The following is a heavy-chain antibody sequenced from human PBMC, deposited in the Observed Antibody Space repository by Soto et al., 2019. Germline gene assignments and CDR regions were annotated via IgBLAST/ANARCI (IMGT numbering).Heavy chain of an antibody. Sequence: SDTLSLTCTVSGGSISRYYWSWIRQPSGKGLEWIGYLYNAGSTIYNPSLKSRVTISVDMSQNQFSLNLNYVTAADTAVYYCARDLWGYCGTDCYPLDVWGQGTTVTVS. J-gene: IGHJ6*02. CDR3: ARDLWGYCGTDCYPLDV. V-gene: IGHV4-59*01. CDR2: LYNAGST. CDR1: GGSISRYY. D-gene: IGHD2-21*02.